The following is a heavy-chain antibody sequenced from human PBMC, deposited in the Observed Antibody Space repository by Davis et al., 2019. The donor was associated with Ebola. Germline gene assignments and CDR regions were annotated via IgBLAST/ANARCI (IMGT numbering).Heavy chain of an antibody. CDR1: GFTFSKFG. Sequence: GESLKISCAASGFTFSKFGIKWVRQAPGKGLEWVAFISYGGTNKYYADSVKGRFTITRDNSKNVVYLQMDDLRVEDTALYYCAKEGNSWAFDHWGQGTLVTVSS. J-gene: IGHJ4*02. CDR3: AKEGNSWAFDH. V-gene: IGHV3-30*02. D-gene: IGHD3-16*01. CDR2: ISYGGTNK.